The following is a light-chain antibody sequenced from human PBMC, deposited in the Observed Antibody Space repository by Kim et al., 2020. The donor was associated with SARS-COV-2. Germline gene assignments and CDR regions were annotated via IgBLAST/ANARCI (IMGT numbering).Light chain of an antibody. J-gene: IGLJ3*02. CDR3: AAWDDSLHVWM. CDR1: NSNIGSNS. CDR2: STN. Sequence: QSVLTQPPSASRPPGQRVIISCFGSNSNIGSNSVNWYQQFPRATPKLLIYSTNQRPSGVPDRFSGSKSGTAASLAISGLQSEDEALYYCAAWDDSLHVWMFGGGTQLTVL. V-gene: IGLV1-44*01.